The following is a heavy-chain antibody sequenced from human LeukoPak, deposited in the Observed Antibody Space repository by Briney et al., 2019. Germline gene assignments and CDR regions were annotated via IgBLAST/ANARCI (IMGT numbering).Heavy chain of an antibody. CDR3: ARLYYDSSGYSTYYFDF. J-gene: IGHJ4*02. Sequence: SETLSLTCTVSGGSISSSSYYWGWIRQPPGKGLEWIGSIYYSGSTYYNPSLKSRVTISVDTSKNQLSLQLNSVTASDTAVYYCARLYYDSSGYSTYYFDFWGQGTLVTVSS. V-gene: IGHV4-39*07. CDR1: GGSISSSSYY. CDR2: IYYSGST. D-gene: IGHD3-22*01.